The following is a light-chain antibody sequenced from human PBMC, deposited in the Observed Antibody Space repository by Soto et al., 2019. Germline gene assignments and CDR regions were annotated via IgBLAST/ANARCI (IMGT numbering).Light chain of an antibody. Sequence: QPVLTQPPSASGTPGQRVTISCSGSSPNIGSNYVYWYQQLPGTAPKLLIYSNNQRPSGVPDRFSGSKSGTSASLAISGLRSEDEADYYCAAWDDSLSRYVFGTGTKLTVL. CDR1: SPNIGSNY. CDR2: SNN. V-gene: IGLV1-47*02. CDR3: AAWDDSLSRYV. J-gene: IGLJ1*01.